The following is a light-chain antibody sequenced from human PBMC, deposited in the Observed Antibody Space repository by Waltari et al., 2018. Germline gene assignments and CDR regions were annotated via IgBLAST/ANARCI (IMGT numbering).Light chain of an antibody. J-gene: IGKJ5*01. V-gene: IGKV1-8*01. CDR3: QQYYSYPRGT. CDR1: QGISGY. Sequence: AIRMTQSPSSLSASTGDRVTITCRASQGISGYLAWYQQKPGKAPKLLIYAASTLQSGVPSRFSGSGSGTDFTLTISCLQSEDFATYYCQQYYSYPRGTFGQGTRLEIK. CDR2: AAS.